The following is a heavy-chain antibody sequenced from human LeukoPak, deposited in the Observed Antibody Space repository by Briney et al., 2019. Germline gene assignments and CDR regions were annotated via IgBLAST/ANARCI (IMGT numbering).Heavy chain of an antibody. D-gene: IGHD4-17*01. J-gene: IGHJ4*02. Sequence: GGSLRLSCAASGFTFSSNWMTWVRQAPGKGLEWVGRIKSKTDGGTTDYAAPVKGRFTISTDDSKNTLHLQMNSLKTEDTAVYYCVRYGPRNYFDYWGQGTLVTVSS. CDR3: VRYGPRNYFDY. V-gene: IGHV3-15*01. CDR1: GFTFSSNW. CDR2: IKSKTDGGTT.